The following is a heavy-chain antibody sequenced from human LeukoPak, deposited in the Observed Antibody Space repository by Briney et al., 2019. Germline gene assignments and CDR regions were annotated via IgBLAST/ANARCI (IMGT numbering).Heavy chain of an antibody. V-gene: IGHV3-30*02. Sequence: GGSLRLSCAASGFTFSSYGMHWVRQAPGKGLEWVAFIRYDGSNKYYADSVKGRFTISRDNYKNTVYLQMNSLRAEDTAVYYCAKRYYDSSGRYYYYYYMDVWGKGTTVTVSS. CDR1: GFTFSSYG. CDR3: AKRYYDSSGRYYYYYYMDV. J-gene: IGHJ6*03. CDR2: IRYDGSNK. D-gene: IGHD3-22*01.